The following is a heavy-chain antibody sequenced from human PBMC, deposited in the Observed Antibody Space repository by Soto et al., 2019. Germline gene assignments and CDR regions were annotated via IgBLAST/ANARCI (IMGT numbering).Heavy chain of an antibody. CDR1: GGTFSPYT. J-gene: IGHJ4*02. D-gene: IGHD3-10*01. V-gene: IGHV1-69*08. Sequence: QVQLVQSGAEVKKPGSSVKVSCKASGGTFSPYTVNWVRQAPGQGLEWMGRIIPFLGVTNYAQKFQARVNLTADTSTTTAYMELSGLRFEDTAVYYCARDWERTVSTWSFGAFWGRGTLVTVSS. CDR2: IIPFLGVT. CDR3: ARDWERTVSTWSFGAF.